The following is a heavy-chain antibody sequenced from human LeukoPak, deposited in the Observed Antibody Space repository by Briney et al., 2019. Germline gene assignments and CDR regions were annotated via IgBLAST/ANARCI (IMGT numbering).Heavy chain of an antibody. J-gene: IGHJ4*02. CDR1: GDSISSYF. CDR3: ARHRYGDYYFDY. Sequence: SETLSLTCTVSGDSISSYFWSWIRQPAGKGLEWIGRLYSSGRTNYNPSLKSRLTMSVDTSKNQFSLHLSSVTAADTAMYYCARHRYGDYYFDYWGQGTLVTVSS. CDR2: LYSSGRT. D-gene: IGHD4-17*01. V-gene: IGHV4-4*07.